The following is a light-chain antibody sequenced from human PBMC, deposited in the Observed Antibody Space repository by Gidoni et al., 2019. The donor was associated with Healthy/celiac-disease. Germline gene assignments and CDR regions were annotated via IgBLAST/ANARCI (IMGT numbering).Light chain of an antibody. J-gene: IGLJ1*01. V-gene: IGLV1-44*01. Sequence: QSVLTQPPSASGTPGQRVTISCSGSSSNIGSNTVNWYQHLPGTAPKLLIYSNNQRPSGVPDRFSGSKSGTSASLAISGLQSEDEADYYCAAWEDSLNGYYVFGTGTKVTVL. CDR2: SNN. CDR3: AAWEDSLNGYYV. CDR1: SSNIGSNT.